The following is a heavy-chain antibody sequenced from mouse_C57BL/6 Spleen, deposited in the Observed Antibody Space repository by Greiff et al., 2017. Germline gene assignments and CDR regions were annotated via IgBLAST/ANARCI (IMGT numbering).Heavy chain of an antibody. V-gene: IGHV1-69*01. CDR3: ARALVEGWFAY. J-gene: IGHJ3*01. D-gene: IGHD2-10*02. CDR2: IDPSDSYT. Sequence: VQLQQSGAELVMPGASVKLSCKASGYTFTSYWMHWVKQRPGQGLEWIGEIDPSDSYTNYNQKFKGKSTLTVDKSSSTAYMQLSSLTSEDSAVYYCARALVEGWFAYWGQGTLVTVSA. CDR1: GYTFTSYW.